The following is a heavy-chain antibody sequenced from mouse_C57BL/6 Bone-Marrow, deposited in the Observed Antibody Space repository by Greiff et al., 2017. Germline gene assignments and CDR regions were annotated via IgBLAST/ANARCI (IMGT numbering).Heavy chain of an antibody. CDR2: IYIGNGYT. D-gene: IGHD1-1*01. Sequence: VQLKQSGAELVRPGSSVKMSCKTSGYTFTSYGINWVKQRPGQGLEWIGYIYIGNGYTVYNEKFKGKATLTSDTSSSTAYMQLSSLTSEDSAIYFCARSSYYYGPAWFAYWGQGTLVTVSA. CDR3: ARSSYYYGPAWFAY. V-gene: IGHV1-58*01. CDR1: GYTFTSYG. J-gene: IGHJ3*01.